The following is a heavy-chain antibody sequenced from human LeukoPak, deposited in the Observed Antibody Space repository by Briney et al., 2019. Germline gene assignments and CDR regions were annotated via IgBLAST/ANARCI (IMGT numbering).Heavy chain of an antibody. CDR1: GGSISSSSYY. J-gene: IGHJ5*02. D-gene: IGHD3-10*01. CDR3: ARRGGYPNWFDP. CDR2: IYYSGST. Sequence: SETLSLTCTVSGGSISSSSYYWGWIRQPPGKGLEWIGSIYYSGSTYYNPPLKSRVTISVDTSKNQFSLKLSSVTAADTAVYYCARRGGYPNWFDPWGQGTLVTVSS. V-gene: IGHV4-39*01.